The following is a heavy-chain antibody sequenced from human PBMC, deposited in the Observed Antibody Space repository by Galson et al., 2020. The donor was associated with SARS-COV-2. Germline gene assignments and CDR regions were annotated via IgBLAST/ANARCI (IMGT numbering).Heavy chain of an antibody. Sequence: SETLSLTCSVSGGSIGSTTYYWGWIRQPPGKRLEWIGSTYNNGATYYNPSLKSRVSISVDTSKNQFFLKLTSVTAADTALYYCVRDDTLVGAEYNYLDYWGQGALVTVSS. CDR1: GGSIGSTTYY. V-gene: IGHV4-39*07. D-gene: IGHD1-26*01. CDR2: TYNNGAT. CDR3: VRDDTLVGAEYNYLDY. J-gene: IGHJ4*02.